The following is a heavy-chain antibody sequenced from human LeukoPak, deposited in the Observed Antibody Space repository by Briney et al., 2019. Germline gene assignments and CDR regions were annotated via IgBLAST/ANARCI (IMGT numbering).Heavy chain of an antibody. J-gene: IGHJ5*02. CDR3: AKVGHNCGGDCYSPWFDP. CDR2: NYYSGST. Sequence: SETLSLTCTVSGGSISGYYWSWIRQPPGKGLEWIGYNYYSGSTNYNPSLKSRVTISVDTSKNQFSLKLTSVTAADTAVYYCAKVGHNCGGDCYSPWFDPWGQGTLVTVSS. CDR1: GGSISGYY. D-gene: IGHD2-21*02. V-gene: IGHV4-59*01.